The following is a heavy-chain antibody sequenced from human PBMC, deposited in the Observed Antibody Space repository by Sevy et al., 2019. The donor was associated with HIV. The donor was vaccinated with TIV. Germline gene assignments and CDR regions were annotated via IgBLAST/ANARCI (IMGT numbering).Heavy chain of an antibody. CDR2: IWYDGSNK. Sequence: GGSLRLSCAASGFTFSSYGMHWVRQAPGKGLEWVAVIWYDGSNKYYADSVKGRFTISRDNFKNTRYLQMNSLRAEDTAVYYCARDIRGYCSSTSCYALEYWGQGTLVTVSS. CDR3: ARDIRGYCSSTSCYALEY. J-gene: IGHJ4*02. CDR1: GFTFSSYG. V-gene: IGHV3-33*01. D-gene: IGHD2-2*01.